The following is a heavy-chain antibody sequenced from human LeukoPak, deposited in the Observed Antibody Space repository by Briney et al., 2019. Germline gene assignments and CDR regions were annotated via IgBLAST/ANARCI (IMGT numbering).Heavy chain of an antibody. J-gene: IGHJ4*02. CDR1: SGSINSYY. D-gene: IGHD3-22*01. V-gene: IGHV4-4*07. Sequence: SETLSLACTVSSGSINSYYWGWVRQPAGRGLEDIGRIYTTGKTDYNPSLKSRPTMSVHTYPRQISLNLRSVTAADTAIYYCATHGYIAGHYFLDFWSQGTLVTVSS. CDR3: ATHGYIAGHYFLDF. CDR2: IYTTGKT.